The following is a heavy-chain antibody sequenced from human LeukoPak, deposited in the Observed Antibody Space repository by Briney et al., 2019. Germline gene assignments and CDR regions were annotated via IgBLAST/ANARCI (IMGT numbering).Heavy chain of an antibody. D-gene: IGHD3-22*01. Sequence: SVKVSCKASGGTFSSYAISWVRQAPGQGLEWMGRIIPIFGIANYAQKFQGRVTITADKSTSTAYMELSSLRSEDTAVYYCARDRPVVAEGYYYYYYGMDVWGQGTTVTVSS. CDR2: IIPIFGIA. CDR1: GGTFSSYA. CDR3: ARDRPVVAEGYYYYYYGMDV. J-gene: IGHJ6*02. V-gene: IGHV1-69*04.